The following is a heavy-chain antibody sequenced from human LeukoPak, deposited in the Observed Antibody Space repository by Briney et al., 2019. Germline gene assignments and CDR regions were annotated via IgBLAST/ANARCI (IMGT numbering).Heavy chain of an antibody. J-gene: IGHJ6*02. CDR1: GFTFSRYG. D-gene: IGHD6-13*01. CDR3: ARAAGIRSLYYYYGMDV. V-gene: IGHV3-23*01. Sequence: GGSLRLSCAASGFTFSRYGMSWVRQAPGKGLEWVSAISGGGGSTFYADSVKGRFTISRDNSKNTLYLQMNSLRAEDTAVYYCARAAGIRSLYYYYGMDVWGQGTTVTVSS. CDR2: ISGGGGST.